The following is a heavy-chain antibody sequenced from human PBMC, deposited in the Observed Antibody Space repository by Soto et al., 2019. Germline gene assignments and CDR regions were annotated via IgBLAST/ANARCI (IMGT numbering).Heavy chain of an antibody. Sequence: EVQLLESGGGLVQPGGSLRLSCAASGFTSSSYAMSWVRQAPGKGLEWVSAISGSGGSTYYADSVKGRFTISRDNSKNTLYLQMNSLRAEDTAVYYCAKDAGITMVREPRGNWFDPWGQGTLVTVSS. CDR2: ISGSGGST. CDR1: GFTSSSYA. V-gene: IGHV3-23*01. J-gene: IGHJ5*02. D-gene: IGHD3-10*01. CDR3: AKDAGITMVREPRGNWFDP.